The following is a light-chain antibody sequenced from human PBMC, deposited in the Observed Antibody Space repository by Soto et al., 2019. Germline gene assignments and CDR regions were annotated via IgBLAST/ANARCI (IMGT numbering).Light chain of an antibody. J-gene: IGKJ1*01. V-gene: IGKV3-20*01. Sequence: EIVLTQSPGTLSLSPGERATLSCRASQSVSSSYLAWYQQKPGQAPRLLIYGASSRATGIPDRFSGSGSGTDFNLTISRLEPEDFAVYYCQQYGSSRWTFGQGTKVDIK. CDR3: QQYGSSRWT. CDR2: GAS. CDR1: QSVSSSY.